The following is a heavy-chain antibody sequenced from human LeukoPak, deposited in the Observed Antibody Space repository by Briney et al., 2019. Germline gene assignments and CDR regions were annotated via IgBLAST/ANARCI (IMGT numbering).Heavy chain of an antibody. CDR3: ARQQLHRTGNYYYYYGMDV. D-gene: IGHD6-13*01. CDR1: GGSFSGYY. V-gene: IGHV4-34*01. Sequence: PSETLSLTCAVYGGSFSGYYWSWIRQPPGKGLEWIGEINHSGSTNYNPSLKSRVTISVDTSKNQFSLKLSSVTAADTAMYYCARQQLHRTGNYYYYYGMDVWGQGTTVTVSS. J-gene: IGHJ6*02. CDR2: INHSGST.